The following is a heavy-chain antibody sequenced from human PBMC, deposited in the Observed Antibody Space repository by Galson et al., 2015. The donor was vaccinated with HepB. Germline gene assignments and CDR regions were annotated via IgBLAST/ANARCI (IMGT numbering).Heavy chain of an antibody. V-gene: IGHV3-23*01. CDR1: GLSFDIHA. D-gene: IGHD3-9*01. CDR2: ISTSGADT. J-gene: IGHJ4*02. Sequence: SLRLSCAVSGLSFDIHAMNGVRLAPGKGLQWVSTISTSGADTYYTDSVKGRFTISRDNSKNMLYLQMNTLRVEDTAIYYCAKDADILTGYPYYFDYWGQGTLVSVSS. CDR3: AKDADILTGYPYYFDY.